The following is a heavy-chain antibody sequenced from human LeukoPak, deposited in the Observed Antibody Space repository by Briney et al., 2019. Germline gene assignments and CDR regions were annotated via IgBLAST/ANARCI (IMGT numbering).Heavy chain of an antibody. J-gene: IGHJ6*03. D-gene: IGHD3-9*01. CDR3: ARSPLGGILTGYYYYMDV. Sequence: GGSLRLSCAASGFTFSSYAMHWVRQAPGKGLEYVSAISSNVGSTYYANSLKGRFTISRDNSKNTLYLQMGSLRAEDMAVYYCARSPLGGILTGYYYYMDVWGKGTTVTVSS. CDR1: GFTFSSYA. CDR2: ISSNVGST. V-gene: IGHV3-64*01.